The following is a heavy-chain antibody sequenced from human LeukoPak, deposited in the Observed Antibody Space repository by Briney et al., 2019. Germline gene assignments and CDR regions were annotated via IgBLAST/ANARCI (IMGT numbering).Heavy chain of an antibody. J-gene: IGHJ5*02. Sequence: RPGGSLRLSCAASGFTFRSYAMSWVRQALGKGLEWVAGISGPATGTYYSDSVKGRFTISRDNSQNTLYLQMSSLRAEDTAVYYCAKTPVQLERPDWFDPWGQGTLVTVSS. CDR2: ISGPATGT. V-gene: IGHV3-23*01. CDR3: AKTPVQLERPDWFDP. CDR1: GFTFRSYA. D-gene: IGHD1-1*01.